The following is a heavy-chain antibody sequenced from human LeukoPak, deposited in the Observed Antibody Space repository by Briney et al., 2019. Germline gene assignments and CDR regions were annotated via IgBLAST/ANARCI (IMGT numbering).Heavy chain of an antibody. D-gene: IGHD6-13*01. Sequence: GASVKVSCKASGYTFTDYYMHWVQQAPGKGLEWMGRVDPEDGETIYAEKFQGRVTITADTSTDTAYMELSSLRSEDTAVYYCATGRLIAAGEDYWGQGTLVTVSS. CDR1: GYTFTDYY. J-gene: IGHJ4*02. V-gene: IGHV1-69-2*01. CDR3: ATGRLIAAGEDY. CDR2: VDPEDGET.